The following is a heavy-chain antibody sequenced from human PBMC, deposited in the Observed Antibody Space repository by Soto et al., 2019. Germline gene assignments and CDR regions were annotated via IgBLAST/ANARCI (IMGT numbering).Heavy chain of an antibody. CDR3: AKDRHTYYDFWSGYQPFDY. CDR1: GFTFSSYA. J-gene: IGHJ4*02. D-gene: IGHD3-3*01. V-gene: IGHV3-23*01. CDR2: ISGSGGST. Sequence: EVQLLESGGGLVQPGGSLRLSCAASGFTFSSYAMSWVRQAPGKGLEWVSAISGSGGSTYYADSVKGRFTISRDNSKNTLNLQMNSLRAEDTAVYYCAKDRHTYYDFWSGYQPFDYWGQGTLVTVSS.